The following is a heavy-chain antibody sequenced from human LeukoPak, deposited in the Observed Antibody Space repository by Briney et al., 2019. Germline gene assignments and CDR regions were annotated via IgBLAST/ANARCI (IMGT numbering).Heavy chain of an antibody. CDR3: ARGQISGGSSAGELFDY. J-gene: IGHJ4*02. CDR1: GGSISSSSYY. D-gene: IGHD2-15*01. Sequence: PSETLSLTCTVSGGSISSSSYYWGWIRQPPGKGLEWIGSIYYSGSTYYNPSLKSRVTISVDTSKNQFSLKLSSVTAADTAVYYCARGQISGGSSAGELFDYWGQGTLVTVSS. V-gene: IGHV4-39*07. CDR2: IYYSGST.